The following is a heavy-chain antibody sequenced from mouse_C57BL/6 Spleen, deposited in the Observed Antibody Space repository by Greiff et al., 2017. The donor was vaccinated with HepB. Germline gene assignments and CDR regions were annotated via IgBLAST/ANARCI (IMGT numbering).Heavy chain of an antibody. D-gene: IGHD2-10*02. CDR2: ISSGSSTI. CDR1: GFTFSDYG. CDR3: ARRYGNLDYAMDY. Sequence: EVKVVESGGGLVKPGGSLKLSCAASGFTFSDYGMHWVRQAPEKGLEWVAYISSGSSTIYYADTVKGRFTISRDNTKNTLFLQMTSLRTEDTAMDYCARRYGNLDYAMDYWGQGTSVTVSS. V-gene: IGHV5-17*01. J-gene: IGHJ4*01.